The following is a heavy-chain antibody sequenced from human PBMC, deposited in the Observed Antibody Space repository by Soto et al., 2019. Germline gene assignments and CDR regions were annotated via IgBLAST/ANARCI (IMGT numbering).Heavy chain of an antibody. CDR2: INPNNGKT. CDR1: GYTFTSYS. CDR3: ARYCSTGSCSPNWFDP. Sequence: GASVKVSCKASGYTFTSYSITWVRQAPGQGLEWMGWINPNNGKTKYAQKLKGRVTMTTDTSTSTAYMELRSLRSDDKAVYYCARYCSTGSCSPNWFDPWGQGTLVTV. V-gene: IGHV1-18*04. J-gene: IGHJ5*02. D-gene: IGHD2-15*01.